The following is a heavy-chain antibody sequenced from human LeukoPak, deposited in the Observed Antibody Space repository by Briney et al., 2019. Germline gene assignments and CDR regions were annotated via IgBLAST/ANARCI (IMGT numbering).Heavy chain of an antibody. V-gene: IGHV4-59*08. CDR2: IYYSGST. CDR1: GGSISSYY. Sequence: SETLSLTCTVAGGSISSYYWSWIRQPPGKGLEWIGYIYYSGSTNYNPSLKSRVTISVDTSKNQFSLKLSSVTAADTAVYYCARQDSSGWYDYWGQGTLVTVSS. CDR3: ARQDSSGWYDY. J-gene: IGHJ4*02. D-gene: IGHD6-19*01.